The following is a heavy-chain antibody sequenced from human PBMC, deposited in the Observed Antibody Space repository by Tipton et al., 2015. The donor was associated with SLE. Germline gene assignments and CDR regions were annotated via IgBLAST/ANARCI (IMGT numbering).Heavy chain of an antibody. CDR2: VSFDGST. CDR3: ANRRKGRGLLV. J-gene: IGHJ1*01. Sequence: GLVKPSETLSLTCSVSGAPISSQSYYWGWIRQPPGKGLEWVGTVSFDGSTYSTPSLKSRVTLSVDTYKNQVSLRVRSVTAADTAMDYGANRRKGRGLLVRGQGVLV. D-gene: IGHD2-8*02. V-gene: IGHV4-39*07. CDR1: GAPISSQSYY.